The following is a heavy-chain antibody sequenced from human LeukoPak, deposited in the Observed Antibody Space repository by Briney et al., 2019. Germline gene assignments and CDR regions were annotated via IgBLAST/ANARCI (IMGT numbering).Heavy chain of an antibody. CDR2: IKSKTSGGTT. V-gene: IGHV3-15*01. D-gene: IGHD3-10*01. CDR1: GFTFDNAW. Sequence: GGSLRLSCAASGFTFDNAWMSWVRQAPGKGLEWVGRIKSKTSGGTTAYAAPVEGRFSISRDDSKNTLYLQMNSLKTEDTAVYYCTTDRRFGEYYFDYWGQGTLVTVSS. J-gene: IGHJ4*02. CDR3: TTDRRFGEYYFDY.